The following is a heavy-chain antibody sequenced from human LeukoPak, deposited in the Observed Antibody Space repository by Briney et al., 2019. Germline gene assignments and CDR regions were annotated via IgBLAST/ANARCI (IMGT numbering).Heavy chain of an antibody. CDR3: ARVQIVGTXFLFDY. V-gene: IGHV3-53*01. D-gene: IGHD1-26*01. J-gene: IGHJ4*02. CDR1: GFTFSDYY. Sequence: GGSLRLSCAASGFTFSDYYMSWVRQAPGKALEWVSVIYSGGSTYYADSVKGRFTISRDNSKNTLYLQMNSLRAEDTAVYYCARVQIVGTXFLFDYWGQGTLXTXSS. CDR2: IYSGGST.